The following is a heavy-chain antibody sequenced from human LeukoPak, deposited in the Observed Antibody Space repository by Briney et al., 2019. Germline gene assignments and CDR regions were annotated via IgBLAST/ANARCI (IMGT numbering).Heavy chain of an antibody. D-gene: IGHD3-3*01. Sequence: SETLSLTCTVSGGSISSGGYYWSWIRQHPGKGLGWIGYIYYSGSTYYNPSLKSRVTISVDTSKNQFPLKLSSVTAADTAVYYCARASMGVVIIPYYFDYWGQGTLVTVSS. CDR1: GGSISSGGYY. CDR2: IYYSGST. V-gene: IGHV4-31*03. J-gene: IGHJ4*02. CDR3: ARASMGVVIIPYYFDY.